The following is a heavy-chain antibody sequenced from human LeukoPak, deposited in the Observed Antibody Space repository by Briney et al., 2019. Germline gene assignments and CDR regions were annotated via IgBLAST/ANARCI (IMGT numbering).Heavy chain of an antibody. J-gene: IGHJ4*02. CDR2: IRYDGSNK. CDR1: GFTFSSYG. Sequence: GGSVRLSCTASGFTFSSYGMHWVRQAPGKGLEWVAFIRYDGSNKYYADSVKGRFTISRDNSKNTLYLQMNSLRAEDTAVYYCAKDSGIAAAGAFDYWGQGTLVTVSS. V-gene: IGHV3-30*02. D-gene: IGHD6-13*01. CDR3: AKDSGIAAAGAFDY.